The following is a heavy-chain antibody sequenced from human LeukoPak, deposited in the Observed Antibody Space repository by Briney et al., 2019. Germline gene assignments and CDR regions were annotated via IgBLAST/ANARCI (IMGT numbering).Heavy chain of an antibody. Sequence: GASVKVSCKASGYTFTGYYMHWVRQAPGQGLEWMGWINPNSGGTNYAQKFQGRVTMTRDTSISTACMELSRLRSDDTAVYYCALAAAGTSYYYYYGMDVWGQGTTVTVSS. D-gene: IGHD6-13*01. CDR2: INPNSGGT. V-gene: IGHV1-2*02. J-gene: IGHJ6*02. CDR1: GYTFTGYY. CDR3: ALAAAGTSYYYYYGMDV.